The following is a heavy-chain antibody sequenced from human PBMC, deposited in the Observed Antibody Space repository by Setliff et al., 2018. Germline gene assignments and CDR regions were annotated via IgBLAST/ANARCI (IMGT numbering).Heavy chain of an antibody. J-gene: IGHJ4*02. CDR3: ARSFSRREKFLLDY. CDR1: GFTFRSYE. V-gene: IGHV3-48*03. Sequence: PGGSLRLSCAASGFTFRSYEMNWVRQAPGEGLEWISYISSSGSTIYYADSVKGRLTFSRDSAKNSLYLQMNSLRAEDTAVYYCARSFSRREKFLLDYWGQGALVTVSS. CDR2: ISSSGSTI.